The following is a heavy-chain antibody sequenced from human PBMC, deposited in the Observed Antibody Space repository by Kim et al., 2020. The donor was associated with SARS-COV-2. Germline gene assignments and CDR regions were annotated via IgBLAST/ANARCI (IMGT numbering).Heavy chain of an antibody. CDR2: ISGSGGST. CDR3: AKALGYCSSTSCWGFGYFDY. J-gene: IGHJ4*02. D-gene: IGHD2-2*01. CDR1: GFTFSSYA. V-gene: IGHV3-23*01. Sequence: GGSLRLSCAASGFTFSSYAMSWVRQAPGKGLEWVSAISGSGGSTYYADSVKGRFTISRDNSKNTLYLQMNSLRAEDTAVYYCAKALGYCSSTSCWGFGYFDYWGQGTLVTVSS.